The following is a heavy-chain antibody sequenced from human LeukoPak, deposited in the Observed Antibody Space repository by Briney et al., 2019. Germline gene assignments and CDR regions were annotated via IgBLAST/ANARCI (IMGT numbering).Heavy chain of an antibody. CDR3: AKGGGIVVPGTIFH. Sequence: GGSLRLSCAASGFTFSNYAMNWVRQAPGKGLEWVSAITGSGGTTYYADSTKGRFTISRDNSKNTLYLQMNSLRAEDTAVYYCAKGGGIVVPGTIFHGGRGILVIVS. CDR1: GFTFSNYA. V-gene: IGHV3-23*01. J-gene: IGHJ4*02. CDR2: ITGSGGTT. D-gene: IGHD6-19*01.